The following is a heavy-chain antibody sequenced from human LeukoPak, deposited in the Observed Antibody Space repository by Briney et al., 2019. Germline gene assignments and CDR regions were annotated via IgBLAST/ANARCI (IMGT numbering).Heavy chain of an antibody. CDR2: TYYRSKWYN. V-gene: IGHV6-1*01. Sequence: SQTLSLTCAISGDSVSSNSAAWNWIRQSPSRGLEWLGRTYYRSKWYNDYAISVKSRITINPDTSKNQFSLQLNSVTPEDTAVYYCAREYVVQGVTLYAFDYWGQGTLVTVSS. J-gene: IGHJ4*02. CDR3: AREYVVQGVTLYAFDY. D-gene: IGHD3-10*01. CDR1: GDSVSSNSAA.